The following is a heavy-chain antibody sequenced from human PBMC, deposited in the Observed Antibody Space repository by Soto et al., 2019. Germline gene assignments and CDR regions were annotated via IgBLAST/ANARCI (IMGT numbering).Heavy chain of an antibody. Sequence: QVQLVESGGGVVQPGRSLRLSCAASGFTFSSYAMHWVRQAPGKGLEWVAVISYDGSNKYYADSVKGRFTISRDNSKNTLYLQMNSLRAEDTAVYYCARGTTGTGCMDVWGQGTTVTVSS. V-gene: IGHV3-30-3*01. J-gene: IGHJ6*02. CDR3: ARGTTGTGCMDV. CDR2: ISYDGSNK. D-gene: IGHD1-1*01. CDR1: GFTFSSYA.